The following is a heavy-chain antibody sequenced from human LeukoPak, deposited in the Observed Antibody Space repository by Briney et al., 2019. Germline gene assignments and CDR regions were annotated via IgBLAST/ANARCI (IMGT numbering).Heavy chain of an antibody. J-gene: IGHJ4*02. D-gene: IGHD3-16*01. CDR2: INHSGST. Sequence: PSETLSLTCAVYGESFSGYYWSWLRQPPGKGLEWIGEINHSGSTNYNPSLKSRVTISVDTSKNQFSLKLSSVTAADTAVYYCARGVWGTRVPFDYWGQGTLVTVSS. CDR1: GESFSGYY. CDR3: ARGVWGTRVPFDY. V-gene: IGHV4-34*01.